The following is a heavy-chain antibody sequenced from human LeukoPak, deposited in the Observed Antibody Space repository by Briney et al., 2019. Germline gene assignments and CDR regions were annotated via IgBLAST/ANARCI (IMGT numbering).Heavy chain of an antibody. J-gene: IGHJ4*02. CDR2: VSPDNGDT. CDR3: ARVRGYG. CDR1: GNTFTDYY. D-gene: IGHD2-15*01. V-gene: IGHV1-2*02. Sequence: ASVKVSCKASGNTFTDYYMHWVRQAPGQGLEWMGWVSPDNGDTNYAQKFQGRVTMTRDTSIRTVFMELSRLTSDDTAFYYCARVRGYGWGQGTLVTVSS.